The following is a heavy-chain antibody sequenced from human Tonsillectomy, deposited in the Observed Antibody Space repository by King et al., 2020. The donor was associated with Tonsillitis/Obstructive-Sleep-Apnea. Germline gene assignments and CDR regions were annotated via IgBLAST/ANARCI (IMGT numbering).Heavy chain of an antibody. CDR3: ARGYDFWSGYYSPVGMNYYGMDV. Sequence: QVQLVESGGGVVQPGRSLRLSCAASGFIFSNYAMHWVRQAPGKGLEWVAVISYDGKNKYYADSVKGRFTISRDNSMNTLYLQMNSLRAEDTAVYYCARGYDFWSGYYSPVGMNYYGMDVWGQGTTVTV. D-gene: IGHD3-3*01. V-gene: IGHV3-30*04. CDR1: GFIFSNYA. J-gene: IGHJ6*02. CDR2: ISYDGKNK.